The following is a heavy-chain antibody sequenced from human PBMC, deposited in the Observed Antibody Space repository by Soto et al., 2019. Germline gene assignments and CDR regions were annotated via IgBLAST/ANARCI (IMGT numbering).Heavy chain of an antibody. D-gene: IGHD3-22*01. CDR3: ARAFFYQGSDSRGYSFDAFDF. J-gene: IGHJ3*01. CDR1: GYTFTSSG. V-gene: IGHV1-18*01. CDR2: ISEHTRSS. Sequence: QVQLVQSGAEVKKPGASVKVSCKASGYTFTSSGMSWVRQAPGQGLEWMGWISEHTRSSEYAQRFQGRVSMTTNRSTSTAYMELTSLRSDDTAVYYCARAFFYQGSDSRGYSFDAFDFWGPGTLVTVSS.